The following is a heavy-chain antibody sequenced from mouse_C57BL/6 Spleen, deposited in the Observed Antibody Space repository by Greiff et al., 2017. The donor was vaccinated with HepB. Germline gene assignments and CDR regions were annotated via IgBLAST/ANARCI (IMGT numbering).Heavy chain of an antibody. V-gene: IGHV1-22*01. J-gene: IGHJ4*01. CDR2: INPNNGGT. CDR3: AIRMTTLYYYAMDY. D-gene: IGHD2-4*01. Sequence: EVQLQQSGPELVKPGASVKMSCKASGYTFTDYNLHWVKQSHGKSLEWIGYINPNNGGTSYNQKFKGKATLTVNKSSSTAYMELRSLTSEDSAVYYCAIRMTTLYYYAMDYWGQGTSVTVSS. CDR1: GYTFTDYN.